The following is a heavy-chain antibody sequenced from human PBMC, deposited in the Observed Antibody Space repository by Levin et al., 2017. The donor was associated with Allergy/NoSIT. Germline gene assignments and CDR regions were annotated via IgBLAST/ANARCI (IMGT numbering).Heavy chain of an antibody. V-gene: IGHV3-11*01. J-gene: IGHJ4*02. CDR3: ARAKYSSSFDY. CDR2: ISSSGSTI. Sequence: LSLTCAASGFTFSDYYMSWIRQAPGKGLEWVSYISSSGSTIYYADSVKGRFTISRDNAKNSLYLQMNSLRAEDTAVYYCARAKYSSSFDYWGQGTLVTVSS. CDR1: GFTFSDYY. D-gene: IGHD6-13*01.